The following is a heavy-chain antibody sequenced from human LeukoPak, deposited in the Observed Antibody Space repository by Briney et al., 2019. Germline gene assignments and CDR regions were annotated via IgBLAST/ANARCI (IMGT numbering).Heavy chain of an antibody. J-gene: IGHJ4*02. CDR1: GFAFSSYA. CDR2: ISGSGGST. D-gene: IGHD6-13*01. Sequence: GGSLRLSCAASGFAFSSYAMSWVRQAPGKGLEWVSAISGSGGSTYYADSVKGRFTISRDNSKNTLYLQMNSLRAEDTAVYYCAKAPSNRIAAAGTFYFDYWGQGTLVTVSS. CDR3: AKAPSNRIAAAGTFYFDY. V-gene: IGHV3-23*01.